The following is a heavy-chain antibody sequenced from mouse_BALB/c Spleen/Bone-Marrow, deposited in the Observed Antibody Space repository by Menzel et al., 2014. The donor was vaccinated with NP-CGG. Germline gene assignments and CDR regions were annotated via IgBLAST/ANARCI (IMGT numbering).Heavy chain of an antibody. CDR2: IWSGGST. D-gene: IGHD2-3*01. J-gene: IGHJ2*01. CDR1: GFSLTNFG. CDR3: ARADGFYDY. V-gene: IGHV2-2*02. Sequence: QVHVKQSGPGLVQPSQCLSISCTVSGFSLTNFGVHWVRQSPGKGLEWLGVIWSGGSTYYNAAFISRLSIIKVNCKSQLFIKMNRLQANDTAIYYCARADGFYDYWGQGTTLTVSS.